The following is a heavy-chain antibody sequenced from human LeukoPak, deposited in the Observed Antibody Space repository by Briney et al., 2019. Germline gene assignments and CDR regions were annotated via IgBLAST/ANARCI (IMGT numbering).Heavy chain of an antibody. Sequence: GGSLRLSCAASGFTVSSNYMSWVRQAPGKGLEWVSVIYSDGSTYYADSVKGRFTISRDNAKNSLYLQMNSLRAEDTAVYYCAIEIDYYDSSGYPNYWGQGTLVTVSS. D-gene: IGHD3-22*01. CDR2: IYSDGST. CDR1: GFTVSSNY. V-gene: IGHV3-53*01. CDR3: AIEIDYYDSSGYPNY. J-gene: IGHJ4*02.